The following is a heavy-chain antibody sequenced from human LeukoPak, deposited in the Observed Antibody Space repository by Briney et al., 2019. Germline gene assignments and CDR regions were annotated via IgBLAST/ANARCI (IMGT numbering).Heavy chain of an antibody. J-gene: IGHJ4*02. CDR1: GGSFSGYY. D-gene: IGHD3-16*01. Sequence: SETLSLTCAVYGGSFSGYYWSWIRQPPGKGLEWIGEINHSGSTNYNPSLKSRVTISVDTSKNQFSLKLYSVTAADTAVYYCARHRGRFAYYFDYWGQGTLVTVSS. CDR3: ARHRGRFAYYFDY. V-gene: IGHV4-34*01. CDR2: INHSGST.